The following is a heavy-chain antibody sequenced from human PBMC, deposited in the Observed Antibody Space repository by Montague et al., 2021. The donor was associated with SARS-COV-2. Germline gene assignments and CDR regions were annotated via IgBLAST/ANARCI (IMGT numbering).Heavy chain of an antibody. Sequence: SETLSLTCSVSGGSMNSYYWSWLRQTPGKGLEWIGDINYRGSTNYNPSLKSRVTISVGTSKNQFSLSLTSVTAADTAVYYCAREPTYNWLDSWGQGTLVTVSS. CDR1: GGSMNSYY. J-gene: IGHJ5*01. D-gene: IGHD4-11*01. CDR2: INYRGST. V-gene: IGHV4-59*01. CDR3: AREPTYNWLDS.